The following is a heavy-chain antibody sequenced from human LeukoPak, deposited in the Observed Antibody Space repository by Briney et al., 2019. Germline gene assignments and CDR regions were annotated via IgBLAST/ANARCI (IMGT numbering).Heavy chain of an antibody. V-gene: IGHV3-23*01. D-gene: IGHD6-13*01. CDR1: GFTFSSSA. CDR2: ISNNGGYT. CDR3: ARVKRAKIAAAGIDY. Sequence: GGSLRLSCAASGFTFSSSAMSWVRQAPGKGLEWVSAISNNGGYTYYADSVKGRFTISRDNSKNTLYLQMNSLRAEDTAVYYCARVKRAKIAAAGIDYWGQGTLVTVSS. J-gene: IGHJ4*02.